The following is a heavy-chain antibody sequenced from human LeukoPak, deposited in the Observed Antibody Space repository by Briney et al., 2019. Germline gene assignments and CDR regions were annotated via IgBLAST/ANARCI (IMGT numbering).Heavy chain of an antibody. Sequence: PSETLSLTSTVSGRSISSYYWTWLRQAAGKGLEWIGRIHTSGSTNHNPSLKSRVTMSVDTSNNQFSLKLSSVTAADTAVFYCARATEAPGGRSWDFWGQGTLVTVSS. J-gene: IGHJ4*02. CDR3: ARATEAPGGRSWDF. D-gene: IGHD2-8*02. V-gene: IGHV4-4*07. CDR1: GRSISSYY. CDR2: IHTSGST.